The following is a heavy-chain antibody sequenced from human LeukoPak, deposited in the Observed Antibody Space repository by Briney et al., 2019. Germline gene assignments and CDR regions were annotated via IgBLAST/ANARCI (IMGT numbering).Heavy chain of an antibody. V-gene: IGHV3-15*01. J-gene: IGHJ4*02. D-gene: IGHD2-21*02. CDR3: ATELLSHFDY. CDR2: IQREIDGGTT. CDR1: GFTFSSYE. Sequence: PGGSLRLSCAASGFTFSSYEMNWVRQAPGKGLEWVGRIQREIDGGTTDYAAPVKGRFTISRDDSKNTLYLQMNSLKIEDTAVYYCATELLSHFDYWSQGTLVTVSS.